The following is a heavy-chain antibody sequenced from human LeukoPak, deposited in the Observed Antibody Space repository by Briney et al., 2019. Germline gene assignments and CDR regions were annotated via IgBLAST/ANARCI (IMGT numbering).Heavy chain of an antibody. CDR2: ISSGGSTI. CDR3: ARLVVLRYFVWFEYYYGMDV. D-gene: IGHD3-9*01. V-gene: IGHV3-11*01. CDR1: GFTFSDYY. J-gene: IGHJ6*02. Sequence: AGGSLRLSCAASGFTFSDYYMSWIRQAPGKGLEWVSYISSGGSTIYYADSVKGRFTISKDNAKNSLYLQMNSLRAEDTAVYYCARLVVLRYFVWFEYYYGMDVWGQGTTVTVSS.